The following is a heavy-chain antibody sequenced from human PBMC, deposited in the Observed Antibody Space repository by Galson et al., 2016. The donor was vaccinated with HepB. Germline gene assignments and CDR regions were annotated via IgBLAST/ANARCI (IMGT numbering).Heavy chain of an antibody. CDR3: AREGGYYSFYYYGMDV. CDR1: GYTFTSYQ. J-gene: IGHJ6*02. D-gene: IGHD3-3*01. V-gene: IGHV1-46*01. Sequence: SVKVSCKASGYTFTSYQMHWVRQAPGQGLEWMGIINPNADSTTYAQKFQGRVTMTRDTSASTVYMELSSLRSEDTAVYYCAREGGYYSFYYYGMDVWGPGTTVTVSS. CDR2: INPNADST.